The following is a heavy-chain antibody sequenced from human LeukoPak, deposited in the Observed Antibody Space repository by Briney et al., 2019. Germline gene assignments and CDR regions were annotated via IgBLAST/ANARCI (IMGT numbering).Heavy chain of an antibody. CDR3: ARDPSQRPVEMTKSDY. J-gene: IGHJ4*02. Sequence: GGSLRLSCAASGFTFSSYEMNWVPQAPGKGREGVSYISSSGNTIYYADSVKGRFTISRDNTKNSLYLQMNSLRVEDTAVYYCARDPSQRPVEMTKSDYWGQGTLVTVSS. D-gene: IGHD5-24*01. CDR2: ISSSGNTI. CDR1: GFTFSSYE. V-gene: IGHV3-48*03.